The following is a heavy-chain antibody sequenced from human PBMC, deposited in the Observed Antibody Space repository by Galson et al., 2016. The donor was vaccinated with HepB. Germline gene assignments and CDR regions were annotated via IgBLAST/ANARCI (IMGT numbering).Heavy chain of an antibody. D-gene: IGHD3-16*01. CDR3: GKHGGFDY. J-gene: IGHJ4*02. V-gene: IGHV3-23*01. CDR1: GFSFSTSG. CDR2: ITASGATT. Sequence: SLRLSCAASGFSFSTSGMSWVRQTPGRGLEWVSGITASGATTHYADSVKGRFTISRDNSKNTLYLYMNSLSAGDTALYYCGKHGGFDYWGQGALVTVSS.